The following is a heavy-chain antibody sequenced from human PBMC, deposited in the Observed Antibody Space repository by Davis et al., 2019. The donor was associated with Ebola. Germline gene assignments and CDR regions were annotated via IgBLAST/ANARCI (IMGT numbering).Heavy chain of an antibody. Sequence: PGGSLRLSCAASGFTFSSYAMHWVRQAPGKGLEWVAVISYDGSNKYYADSVKGRFTISRDNSKNTLYLQMNSLRAEDTAVYYCARAQTTPGRVTDYYYGMDVWGQGTTVTVSS. J-gene: IGHJ6*02. V-gene: IGHV3-30-3*01. CDR2: ISYDGSNK. CDR3: ARAQTTPGRVTDYYYGMDV. D-gene: IGHD2-15*01. CDR1: GFTFSSYA.